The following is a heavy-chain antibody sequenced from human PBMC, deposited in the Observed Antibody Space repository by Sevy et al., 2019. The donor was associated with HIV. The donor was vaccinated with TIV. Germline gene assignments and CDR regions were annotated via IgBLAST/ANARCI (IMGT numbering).Heavy chain of an antibody. Sequence: GGSLRLSCAASGVTFSGYSMNWVRQAPGKGLEWVSYISSSSSTIYYADSVKGRFTISRDNAKNSLYLQMNSLRDEDTAVYYCARADYDYVWGSCDYWGQGILVTVSS. V-gene: IGHV3-48*02. D-gene: IGHD3-16*01. CDR2: ISSSSSTI. CDR3: ARADYDYVWGSCDY. J-gene: IGHJ4*02. CDR1: GVTFSGYS.